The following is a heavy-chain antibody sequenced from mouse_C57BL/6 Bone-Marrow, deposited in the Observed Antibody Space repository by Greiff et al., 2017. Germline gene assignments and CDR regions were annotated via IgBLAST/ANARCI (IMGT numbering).Heavy chain of an antibody. CDR2: INPNNGGT. V-gene: IGHV1-18*01. J-gene: IGHJ3*01. CDR3: ATGGERVNYYGSSYWFAY. Sequence: EVQLQQSGPELVKPGASVKIPCKASGYTFTDYNMDWVKQSHGKSLEWIGDINPNNGGTIYNQKFKGKATLTVDKSSSPAYMALRSLTSEDTAVXYCATGGERVNYYGSSYWFAYWGQGTLVTVSA. D-gene: IGHD1-1*01. CDR1: GYTFTDYN.